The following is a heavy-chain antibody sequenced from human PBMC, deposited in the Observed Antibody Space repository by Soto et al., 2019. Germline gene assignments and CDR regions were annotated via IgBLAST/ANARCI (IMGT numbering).Heavy chain of an antibody. CDR2: ISYDGSNK. Sequence: QVQLVESGGGVVQPGRSLRLSCAASGFTFSSYGMHWVRQAPGKGLEWVAVISYDGSNKYYADSVKGRFTISRDNSKNTLYLQMNSLRAEDTAVYYCAKDRGGRGGRFYYYYGMDVWGQGTTVTVSS. CDR3: AKDRGGRGGRFYYYYGMDV. V-gene: IGHV3-30*18. D-gene: IGHD3-3*01. J-gene: IGHJ6*02. CDR1: GFTFSSYG.